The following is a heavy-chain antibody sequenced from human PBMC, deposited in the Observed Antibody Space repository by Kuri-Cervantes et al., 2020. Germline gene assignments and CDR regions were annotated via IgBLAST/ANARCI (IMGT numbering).Heavy chain of an antibody. Sequence: SQTLSLTCAVSGGSISSSNWWSWVRQPPGKGLEWIGEISHRGSTNYNPSLKSPVTISVDKSKNQFSLKLSSVTAADTAVYYCARVGGLAVAGPGGAFDIWGQGTMVTVSS. J-gene: IGHJ3*02. CDR2: ISHRGST. CDR1: GGSISSSNW. CDR3: ARVGGLAVAGPGGAFDI. V-gene: IGHV4-4*02. D-gene: IGHD6-19*01.